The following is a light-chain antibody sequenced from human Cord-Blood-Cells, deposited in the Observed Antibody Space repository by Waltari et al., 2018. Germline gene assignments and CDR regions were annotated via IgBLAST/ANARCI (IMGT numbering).Light chain of an antibody. J-gene: IGLJ2*01. Sequence: QSALTQPASVSGSPGQSITISCTGNSRDVGGYNSVSSYQQHPGKAPKLMIYDVSNRPSGVSNRFSGSKSGNTASLTISGLQAEDEADYYCSSYTSSSTVVFGGGTKLTVL. CDR3: SSYTSSSTVV. V-gene: IGLV2-14*01. CDR1: SRDVGGYNS. CDR2: DVS.